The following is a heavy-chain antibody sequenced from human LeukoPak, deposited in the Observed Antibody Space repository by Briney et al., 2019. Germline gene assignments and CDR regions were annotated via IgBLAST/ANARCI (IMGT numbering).Heavy chain of an antibody. V-gene: IGHV3-30*03. Sequence: SGGSLRLSCAASGFTFNNYGMHWVRQAPGKGLEWVAVISYDGRNIHYPDSVKGRFTISRDNAKNTLYLQMNSLRAEDTAVYYCARDRVVVVPAAASYYYYGMDVWGQGTTVTVSS. CDR2: ISYDGRNI. J-gene: IGHJ6*02. D-gene: IGHD2-2*01. CDR1: GFTFNNYG. CDR3: ARDRVVVVPAAASYYYYGMDV.